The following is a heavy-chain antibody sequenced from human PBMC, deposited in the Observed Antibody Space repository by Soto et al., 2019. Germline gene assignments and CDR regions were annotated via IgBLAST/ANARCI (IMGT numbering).Heavy chain of an antibody. Sequence: LLVESGGGFVQPGGSLRLSCVASGFTFSHAWMDWVRQAPGKGLEWVGRIKSISDGETTNYAASVAGRFTISRDDSKNTLFLHVNSLKTEDTGVYYCTRRIAVAGTYYFDHWGQGTLVTVSS. D-gene: IGHD6-19*01. CDR3: TRRIAVAGTYYFDH. V-gene: IGHV3-15*07. J-gene: IGHJ4*02. CDR1: GFTFSHAW. CDR2: IKSISDGETT.